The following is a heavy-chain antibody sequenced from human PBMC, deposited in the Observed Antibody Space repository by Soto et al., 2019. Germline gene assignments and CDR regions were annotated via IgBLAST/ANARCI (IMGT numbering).Heavy chain of an antibody. Sequence: ASVKVSCKASGYTFTGYYMHWVRQAPGQGLEWMGWINPNSGGTNYAQKLQGWVTMTRDTSISTAYMELSRLRSDDTAVYYCARDLARAPLYYYGMDVWGQGTTVTVSS. CDR1: GYTFTGYY. CDR2: INPNSGGT. V-gene: IGHV1-2*04. J-gene: IGHJ6*02. CDR3: ARDLARAPLYYYGMDV.